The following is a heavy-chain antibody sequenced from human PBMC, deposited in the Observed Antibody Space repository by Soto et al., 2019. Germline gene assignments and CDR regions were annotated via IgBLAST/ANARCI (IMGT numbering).Heavy chain of an antibody. D-gene: IGHD4-4*01. Sequence: EVQLVESGGGLVQPGGSLRLSCAASGFTFSSYWMHWVRQAPGEGLVWVSRINSYGSSTVYADSVKGRFTISRDNAKNTLYLQMNSLRAEDTAVYYCARSREGYSYFAYWGQGTLVTVSS. CDR2: INSYGSST. V-gene: IGHV3-74*01. CDR3: ARSREGYSYFAY. J-gene: IGHJ4*02. CDR1: GFTFSSYW.